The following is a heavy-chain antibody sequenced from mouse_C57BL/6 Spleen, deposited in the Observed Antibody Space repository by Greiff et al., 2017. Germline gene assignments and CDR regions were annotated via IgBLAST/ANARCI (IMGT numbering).Heavy chain of an antibody. D-gene: IGHD1-1*01. Sequence: VQLQQSGPELVKPGASVKISCKASGYTFTDYYINWVKQRPGQGLEWIGWIFPGSGSTYYNEKFKGKATLTVDKSSSTAYMLLSSLTSEDSAVYCCARRGLSTTVVEDYYAMDYWGQGTSVTVSA. V-gene: IGHV1-75*01. CDR3: ARRGLSTTVVEDYYAMDY. CDR2: IFPGSGST. CDR1: GYTFTDYY. J-gene: IGHJ4*01.